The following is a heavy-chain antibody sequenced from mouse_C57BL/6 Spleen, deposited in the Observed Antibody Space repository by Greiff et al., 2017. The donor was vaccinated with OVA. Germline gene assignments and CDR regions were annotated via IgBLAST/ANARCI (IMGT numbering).Heavy chain of an antibody. CDR2: IYPGDGDT. V-gene: IGHV1-80*01. D-gene: IGHD1-1*01. CDR3: ARSDTTPWFAY. J-gene: IGHJ3*01. CDR1: SYAFSSYW. Sequence: VKLEESGAELVKPGASVKISCKASSYAFSSYWMNWVKQRPGKGLEWIGQIYPGDGDTNYNGKFKGKATLTADKSSSTAYMQLSSLTSEDSAVYFCARSDTTPWFAYWGQGTLVTVSA.